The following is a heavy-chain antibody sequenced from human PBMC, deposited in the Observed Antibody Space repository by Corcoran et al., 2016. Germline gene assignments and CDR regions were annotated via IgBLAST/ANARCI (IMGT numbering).Heavy chain of an antibody. J-gene: IGHJ4*02. Sequence: QVTLKESGPVLVKPTETLTLTCTVSGFSLSNARMGVSWIRQPPGKALEWLAHIFSNDEKSYSTSLKSRLTISKGTSKSQVVLTMTNMDPVDTATDYCERKQVHVDYDILTGYNSWGQGTLDHVPS. CDR2: IFSNDEK. V-gene: IGHV2-26*01. CDR3: ERKQVHVDYDILTGYNS. CDR1: GFSLSNARMG. D-gene: IGHD3-9*01.